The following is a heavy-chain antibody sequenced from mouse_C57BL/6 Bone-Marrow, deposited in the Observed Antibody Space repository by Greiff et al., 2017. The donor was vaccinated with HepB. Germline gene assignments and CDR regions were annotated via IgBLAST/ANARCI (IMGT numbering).Heavy chain of an antibody. D-gene: IGHD6-2*01. V-gene: IGHV1-81*01. CDR3: AREQVYLYYFDY. CDR2: IYPRSGNT. CDR1: GYTFTSYG. J-gene: IGHJ2*01. Sequence: VKLVESGAELARPGASVKLSCKASGYTFTSYGISWVKQRTGQGLEWIGEIYPRSGNTYYNEKFKGKATLTADKSSSTAYMELRSLTSEDSAVYFCAREQVYLYYFDYWGQGTTLTVSS.